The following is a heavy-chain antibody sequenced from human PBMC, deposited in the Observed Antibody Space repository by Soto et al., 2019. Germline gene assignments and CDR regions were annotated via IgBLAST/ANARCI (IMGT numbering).Heavy chain of an antibody. D-gene: IGHD1-26*01. V-gene: IGHV3-23*01. CDR3: AKGPVVGATIVDA. CDR2: ISGSGRST. Sequence: GGSLRLSCAASGFTFSSYAMNWVRQAPGKGLEWVSAISGSGRSTDYADSVEGRFTISRDNSKNTLYLQMSSLRAEDTAVYYCAKGPVVGATIVDAWGQGTLVTVSS. J-gene: IGHJ4*02. CDR1: GFTFSSYA.